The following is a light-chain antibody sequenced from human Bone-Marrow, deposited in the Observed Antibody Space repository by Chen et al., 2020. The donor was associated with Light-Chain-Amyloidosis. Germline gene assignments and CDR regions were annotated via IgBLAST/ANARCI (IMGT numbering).Light chain of an antibody. CDR2: TTT. Sequence: QTVVPPEPSFSVSPGGTVTLTCGLSSGSVSPTSYQTPGQTPRTLIYTTTIRLSGVPARFSGSIVGKKAALTITGAQADDEFDYGSVLDMGSGIHWVFGGGTKLTV. CDR1: SGSVSPTSY. CDR3: VLDMGSGIHWV. V-gene: IGLV8-61*01. J-gene: IGLJ3*02.